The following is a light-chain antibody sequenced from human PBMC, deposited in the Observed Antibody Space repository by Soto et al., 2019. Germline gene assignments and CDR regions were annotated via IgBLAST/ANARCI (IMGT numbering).Light chain of an antibody. CDR3: CSYAGSYTWV. Sequence: QSVLTQPRSVSGSPGQSVTISCTGTSSDVGHYNYVSWYQQHPGKAPKLLIYAVNMRPSGVPDRFSGSKSGNTASLTISGLQAEDEADYSCCSYAGSYTWVFGGGTKLTVL. CDR1: SSDVGHYNY. V-gene: IGLV2-11*01. J-gene: IGLJ3*02. CDR2: AVN.